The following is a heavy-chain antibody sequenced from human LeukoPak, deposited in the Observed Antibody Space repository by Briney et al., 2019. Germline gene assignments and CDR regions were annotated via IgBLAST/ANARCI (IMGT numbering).Heavy chain of an antibody. CDR1: GFTFKNAW. J-gene: IGHJ4*02. CDR2: LKSETDGGTT. D-gene: IGHD2-21*02. V-gene: IGHV3-15*01. CDR3: TAEMGACAGDCFEF. Sequence: GGSLRPSCAASGFTFKNAWVSWVRQAPGKGLEWVGRLKSETDGGTTDYAAPVKGRFTISKDESKNTLYLQMNSLKTEDTAVYYCTAEMGACAGDCFEFWGQGTLITVSS.